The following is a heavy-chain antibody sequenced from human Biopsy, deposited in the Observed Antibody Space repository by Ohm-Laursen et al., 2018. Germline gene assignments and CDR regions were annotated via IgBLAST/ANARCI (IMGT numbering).Heavy chain of an antibody. CDR3: ARGPGKLWSGYYT. CDR2: IYSDGNT. D-gene: IGHD3-3*01. J-gene: IGHJ5*02. V-gene: IGHV3-53*01. Sequence: SLRLSCAASGFTVSDNHISLIRQAPGKGLQWVSLIYSDGNTYYADSVKGRFTISRDIPRNTLYLQMNSLRAEDTAVYYCARGPGKLWSGYYTWGQGSLVSVSS. CDR1: GFTVSDNH.